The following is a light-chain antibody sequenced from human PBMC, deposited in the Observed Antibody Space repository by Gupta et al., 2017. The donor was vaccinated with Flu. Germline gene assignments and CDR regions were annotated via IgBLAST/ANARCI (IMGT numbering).Light chain of an antibody. CDR3: QQDNGPPSYI. Sequence: EIVMTQSPATLSVSPGERATLSCRASQSVSSNLAWYQQKPGQSPRLLIYGASTKATGIPARFSGSAYGKEFTLTISSRQSEDFAVYYCQQDNGPPSYIFVQGTKLEIK. CDR2: GAS. V-gene: IGKV3-15*01. CDR1: QSVSSN. J-gene: IGKJ2*01.